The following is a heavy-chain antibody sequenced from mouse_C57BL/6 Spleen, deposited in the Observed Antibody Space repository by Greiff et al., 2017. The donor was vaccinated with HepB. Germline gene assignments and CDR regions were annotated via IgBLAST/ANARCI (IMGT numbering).Heavy chain of an antibody. J-gene: IGHJ1*03. Sequence: VQLQQPGAELVKPGASVKLSCKASGYTFTSYWMHWVKQRPGQGLEWIGMIHPNSGSTNYNEKFKSKATLTVDKSSSTAYMQLSSLTSEDSAVYYCARSTVVSYWYIDVWGTGTTGTVSS. V-gene: IGHV1-64*01. CDR1: GYTFTSYW. CDR3: ARSTVVSYWYIDV. CDR2: IHPNSGST. D-gene: IGHD1-1*01.